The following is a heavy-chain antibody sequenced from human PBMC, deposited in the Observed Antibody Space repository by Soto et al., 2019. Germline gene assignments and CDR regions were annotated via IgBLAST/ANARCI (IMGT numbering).Heavy chain of an antibody. CDR3: ARGTTYYYDSSGYLVFDY. CDR2: INHSGST. D-gene: IGHD3-22*01. J-gene: IGHJ4*02. CDR1: GGSFSGYY. Sequence: SETLSLTCAVYGGSFSGYYWSWLRQPPGKGLEWIGEINHSGSTNYNPSLKSRVTISVDTSKNQFSLKLTSVTAADTAVYYCARGTTYYYDSSGYLVFDYWGQGTLVTVSS. V-gene: IGHV4-34*01.